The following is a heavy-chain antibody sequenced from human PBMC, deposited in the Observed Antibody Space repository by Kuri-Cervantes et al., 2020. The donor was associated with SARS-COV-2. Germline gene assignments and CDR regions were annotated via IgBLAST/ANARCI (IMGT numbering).Heavy chain of an antibody. Sequence: GESLKISCAASGFTFYNAWMSWVRQAPGKGLEWVGRIKSKPDGGATEYAAPVKGRFTFSRDDSKNTLYLQMNSLKTEDTAVYYCTSGRIADRLGAFDIWGQGTTVTVSS. D-gene: IGHD2-21*01. CDR2: IKSKPDGGAT. J-gene: IGHJ3*02. CDR3: TSGRIADRLGAFDI. CDR1: GFTFYNAW. V-gene: IGHV3-15*01.